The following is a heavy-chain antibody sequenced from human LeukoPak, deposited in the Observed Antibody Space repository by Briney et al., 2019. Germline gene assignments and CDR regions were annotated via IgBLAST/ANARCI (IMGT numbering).Heavy chain of an antibody. J-gene: IGHJ3*02. Sequence: SETLSLTCTVSGGSISSYYWSWIRQPPGKGLEWIGYIYYSGSTNYNPSLKSRVTISVDTSENQFSLKLSSVTAADTAVYYCARGVYDSSGYDASDIWGQGTMVTVSS. CDR3: ARGVYDSSGYDASDI. V-gene: IGHV4-59*01. CDR2: IYYSGST. D-gene: IGHD3-22*01. CDR1: GGSISSYY.